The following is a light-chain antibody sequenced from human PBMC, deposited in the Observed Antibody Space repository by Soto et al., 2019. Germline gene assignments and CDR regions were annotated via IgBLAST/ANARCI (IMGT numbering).Light chain of an antibody. CDR1: QSVSNY. CDR2: GAS. J-gene: IGKJ1*01. V-gene: IGKV3-20*01. Sequence: ETVMTQSPATLSVSPGGRATLSCRASQSVSNYLAWYQQKTGQAPRLLIYGASSRATGIPDRFSGSGSGTDFTLTISRLEPEDFAVYYCHQYGSSPQTFGQGTKVDI. CDR3: HQYGSSPQT.